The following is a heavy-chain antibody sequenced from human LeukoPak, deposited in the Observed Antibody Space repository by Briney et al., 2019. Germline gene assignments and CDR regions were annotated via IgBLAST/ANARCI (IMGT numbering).Heavy chain of an antibody. D-gene: IGHD3-22*01. CDR1: GYSFAAYW. CDR3: ARLVPSSDRAFDI. V-gene: IGHV5-51*01. J-gene: IGHJ3*02. Sequence: GESLKISCRSSGYSFAAYWIGWVRQMPGRGLEWMGIIYPTDSDTRYSPSFQGQVTISADKSINTAYLQWSSLEASDTAMYYCARLVPSSDRAFDIWGQGTMVTVSS. CDR2: IYPTDSDT.